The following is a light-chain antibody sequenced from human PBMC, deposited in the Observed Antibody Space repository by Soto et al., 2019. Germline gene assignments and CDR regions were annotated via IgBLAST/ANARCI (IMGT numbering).Light chain of an antibody. J-gene: IGKJ1*01. CDR1: QSISSW. Sequence: DIQMTQSPSTLSASVGDRFTITCRASQSISSWLAWYQQKPGKAPKLLIYGASSLQSGVPSRFSGSGSGTEFTLTISSLQPDDFATYYCQQYDTYRTFGQGTKVDIK. V-gene: IGKV1-5*01. CDR2: GAS. CDR3: QQYDTYRT.